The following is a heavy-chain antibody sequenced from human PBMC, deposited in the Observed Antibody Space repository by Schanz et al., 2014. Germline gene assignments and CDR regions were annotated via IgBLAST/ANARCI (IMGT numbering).Heavy chain of an antibody. Sequence: QVQLVESGGGLVKPGGSLRLSCAASGFTFSDYYMSWIRQAPGKGLEWVAVIWSDGSTKYYADSVKGRFTISRDNSKNTLYLQMNSLRADDTAVYFCARAHGNNWYGKGLDYWGQGTQVTV. V-gene: IGHV3-33*08. D-gene: IGHD1-1*01. CDR3: ARAHGNNWYGKGLDY. J-gene: IGHJ4*02. CDR2: IWSDGSTK. CDR1: GFTFSDYY.